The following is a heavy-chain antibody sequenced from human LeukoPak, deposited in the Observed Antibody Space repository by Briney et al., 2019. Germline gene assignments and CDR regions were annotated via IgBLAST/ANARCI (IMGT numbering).Heavy chain of an antibody. Sequence: GGSLRLSCAASGFTFSSYGMHWVRQAPGKGLEWVAVISYDGSNKYYADSVKGRFTISRDNSKNTLYLQMNSLRAEDTAVYYCAKELGGYIYGPVDYWGQGTLVTVSS. CDR3: AKELGGYIYGPVDY. CDR1: GFTFSSYG. J-gene: IGHJ4*02. D-gene: IGHD5-18*01. CDR2: ISYDGSNK. V-gene: IGHV3-30*18.